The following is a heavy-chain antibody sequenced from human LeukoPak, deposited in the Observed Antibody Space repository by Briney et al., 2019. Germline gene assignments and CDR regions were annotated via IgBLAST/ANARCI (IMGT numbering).Heavy chain of an antibody. V-gene: IGHV4-30-4*01. J-gene: IGHJ5*02. Sequence: SQTLSLTCTVSGGSISSGDYYWSWIRQPPGKGLEWIGYIYYSGSIYYNPSLKSRVTISVDTSKNQFSLKLSSVTAADTAVYYCARASRVAGRFDPWGQGTLVTVSS. CDR3: ARASRVAGRFDP. D-gene: IGHD6-19*01. CDR2: IYYSGSI. CDR1: GGSISSGDYY.